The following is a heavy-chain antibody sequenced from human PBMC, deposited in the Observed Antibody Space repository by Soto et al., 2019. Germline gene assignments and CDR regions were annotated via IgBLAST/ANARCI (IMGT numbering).Heavy chain of an antibody. D-gene: IGHD1-7*01. CDR2: INHSGST. CDR3: ARRTETPNRFDP. Sequence: SETLSLTCAVYGGSFSGYYWSWIRQPPGKGLEWIGEINHSGSTNYNPSLKSRVTISVDTSKNQFSLKLSSVTAADTAVYYCARRTETPNRFDPWGQGTLVTSPQ. CDR1: GGSFSGYY. J-gene: IGHJ5*02. V-gene: IGHV4-34*01.